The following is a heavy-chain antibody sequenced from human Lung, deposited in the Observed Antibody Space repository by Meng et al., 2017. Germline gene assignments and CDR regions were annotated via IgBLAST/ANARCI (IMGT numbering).Heavy chain of an antibody. J-gene: IGHJ4*02. V-gene: IGHV4-39*01. D-gene: IGHD1-26*01. Sequence: QVQLQESGPGLVKPSGTLSLTCAVSGGSISSSSYHWGWIRQPPGKGLEWIGTIYYRGNTYYNPSLKSRVTISVDTSKNQFSLKVRSVTAADTAVYYCASYGGSFSDYWGQGTLVTVSS. CDR2: IYYRGNT. CDR1: GGSISSSSYH. CDR3: ASYGGSFSDY.